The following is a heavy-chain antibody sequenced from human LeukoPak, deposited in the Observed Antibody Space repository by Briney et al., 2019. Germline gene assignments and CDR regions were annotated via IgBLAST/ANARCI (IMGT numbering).Heavy chain of an antibody. CDR2: IFYSGNT. CDR3: ARGYRDTWEVYYYYGMDV. V-gene: IGHV4-59*01. Sequence: KASETLSLTCTVSGGSISSYYWSWIRQPPGKGLEWIGYIFYSGNTNYNPSLKSRVTISVDTSKNQFSLMLSSVTAADTAVYYCARGYRDTWEVYYYYGMDVWGQGTTVTVSS. CDR1: GGSISSYY. D-gene: IGHD5-12*01. J-gene: IGHJ6*02.